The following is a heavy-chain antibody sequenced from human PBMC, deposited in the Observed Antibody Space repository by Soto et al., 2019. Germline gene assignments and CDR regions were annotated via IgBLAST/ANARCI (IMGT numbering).Heavy chain of an antibody. J-gene: IGHJ4*02. CDR3: AKSIVAVAGPVDY. CDR1: GFTIRSLA. V-gene: IGHV3-23*01. D-gene: IGHD6-19*01. Sequence: LRLCYTASGFTIRSLAVRWVRQNPGKGLEWVSTISGSGGSTHYADSVKGQFTISRDNSKNMLYLQVNSLRAEDTAVYYYAKSIVAVAGPVDYWGQGTLVTVSS. CDR2: ISGSGGST.